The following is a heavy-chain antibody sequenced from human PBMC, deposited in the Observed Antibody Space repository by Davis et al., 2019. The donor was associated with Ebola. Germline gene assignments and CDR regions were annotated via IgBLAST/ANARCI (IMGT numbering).Heavy chain of an antibody. J-gene: IGHJ6*02. CDR3: ARLNYDILTGYYNYYYGMDV. Sequence: KVSCKGSGYSFTSYWIGWVRQMPGKGLEWMGIIYPGDSDTRYSPSFQGQVTISADKSISTAYLQWSSLKASDTAMYYCARLNYDILTGYYNYYYGMDVWGQGTTVTVSS. CDR2: IYPGDSDT. V-gene: IGHV5-51*01. CDR1: GYSFTSYW. D-gene: IGHD3-9*01.